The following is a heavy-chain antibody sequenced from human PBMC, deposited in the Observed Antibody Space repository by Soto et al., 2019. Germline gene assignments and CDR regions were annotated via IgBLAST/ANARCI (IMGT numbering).Heavy chain of an antibody. CDR2: ITPFSGDV. CDR1: GNTFTYRY. Sequence: QMQLVQSGAEVKKTGSTVTVSCKALGNTFTYRYLHWVRQAPGQALEWMGWITPFSGDVHYAQKSQESATITRDRSINTAYMRMSSLRSEDTAMYYCASGGAGSGPFTWELPDHWGQGTLVTVSS. V-gene: IGHV1-45*02. D-gene: IGHD1-26*01. J-gene: IGHJ4*02. CDR3: ASGGAGSGPFTWELPDH.